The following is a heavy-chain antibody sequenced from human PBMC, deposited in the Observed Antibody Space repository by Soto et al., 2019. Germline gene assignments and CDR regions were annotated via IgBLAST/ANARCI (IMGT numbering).Heavy chain of an antibody. CDR1: GYTFTSYA. Sequence: ASVKVSCKASGYTFTSYAMHWVRQAPGQRLEWMGWINAGNGNTKYSQKFQGRVTITRDTSASTAYMELSSLRSEDTAVYYCARDQTTGDWFDAWGQGTLVTVSS. CDR3: ARDQTTGDWFDA. V-gene: IGHV1-3*01. J-gene: IGHJ5*02. D-gene: IGHD4-17*01. CDR2: INAGNGNT.